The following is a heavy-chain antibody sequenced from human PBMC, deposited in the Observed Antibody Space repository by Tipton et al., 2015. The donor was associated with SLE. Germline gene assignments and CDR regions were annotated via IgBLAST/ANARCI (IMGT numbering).Heavy chain of an antibody. Sequence: TLSLTCTVFGGSMSSSGYYWGWIRQPPRMGLEWIGTIYYSGSTYYNPSLKSRVTISVDMSKNQFFLNLTSVTAADTAVYYCAGPIRQDGFDIWGQGTMVTVSS. V-gene: IGHV4-39*07. D-gene: IGHD2-21*01. CDR1: GGSMSSSGYY. J-gene: IGHJ3*02. CDR3: AGPIRQDGFDI. CDR2: IYYSGST.